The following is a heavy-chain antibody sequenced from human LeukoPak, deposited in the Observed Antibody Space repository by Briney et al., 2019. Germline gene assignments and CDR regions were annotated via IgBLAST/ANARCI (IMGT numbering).Heavy chain of an antibody. CDR1: GFTFGSYW. J-gene: IGHJ4*02. V-gene: IGHV3-74*03. CDR2: INSDGSII. D-gene: IGHD3-10*01. Sequence: PGGSLRLSCAASGFTFGSYWFYWVRQVPGKGLLWVSRINSDGSIITYADSVKGRFTISRDNSKNTLYLQMNSLRAEDTAVYYCAKDGITMVRGDFDYWGQGTLVTVSS. CDR3: AKDGITMVRGDFDY.